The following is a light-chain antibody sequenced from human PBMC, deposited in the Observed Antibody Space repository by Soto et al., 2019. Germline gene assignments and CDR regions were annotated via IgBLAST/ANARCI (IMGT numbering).Light chain of an antibody. CDR2: SNN. Sequence: QSVLTQPPSASGTPGQRVTISCSGSSSNIGSYTVNWYQQLPGTAPKLLIYSNNQRPSGVPDRFSGSKSGTSASLAISGLQSEDEADYYCSSYRSSSTWVFGGGTKVTVL. V-gene: IGLV1-44*01. CDR3: SSYRSSSTWV. CDR1: SSNIGSYT. J-gene: IGLJ3*02.